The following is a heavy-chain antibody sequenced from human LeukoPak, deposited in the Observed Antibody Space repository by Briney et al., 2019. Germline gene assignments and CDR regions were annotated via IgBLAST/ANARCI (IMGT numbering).Heavy chain of an antibody. J-gene: IGHJ4*02. V-gene: IGHV4-38-2*02. CDR2: VYHNGET. CDR1: GYSISTNYY. D-gene: IGHD4-17*01. Sequence: SETLSLTCTVSGYSISTNYYWAWIRQSPGTGLEWIGSVYHNGETYYNPSLKSRVTISIDTSKNQFSLKLSSLTAADTAIYYCARGIESYGDYGYWGQGILVTVSS. CDR3: ARGIESYGDYGY.